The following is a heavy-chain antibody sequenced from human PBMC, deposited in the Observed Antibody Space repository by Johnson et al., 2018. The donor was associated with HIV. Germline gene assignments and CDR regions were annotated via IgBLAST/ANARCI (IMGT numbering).Heavy chain of an antibody. Sequence: VQLVESGGGVVQPGRSLRLSCAASGFTFSSYPMHWVRQAPGKGLEWVALISYDGGSKYYADSVKGRFTVSRDNSKNTLYLQINSLRPEDTAVYYCARLPSGYSRDDLDIWGQGTMVTVSS. V-gene: IGHV3-30*04. D-gene: IGHD5-18*01. CDR3: ARLPSGYSRDDLDI. CDR1: GFTFSSYP. J-gene: IGHJ3*02. CDR2: ISYDGGSK.